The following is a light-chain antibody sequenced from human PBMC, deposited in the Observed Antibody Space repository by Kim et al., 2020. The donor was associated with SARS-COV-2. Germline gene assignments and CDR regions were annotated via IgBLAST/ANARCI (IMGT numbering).Light chain of an antibody. CDR2: AAS. V-gene: IGKV1-39*01. CDR1: QSISSY. CDR3: QQSYSTPRT. Sequence: GDRGTITCRASQSISSYLIWYQQTLGKAPEVLIYAASSVQSGEPSRFSGSGSGTDFSLTISSLQTVTFATYYCQQSYSTPRTFGQG. J-gene: IGKJ1*01.